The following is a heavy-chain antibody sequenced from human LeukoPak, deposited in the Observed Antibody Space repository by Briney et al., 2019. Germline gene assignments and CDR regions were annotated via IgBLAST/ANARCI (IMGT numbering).Heavy chain of an antibody. CDR3: ARAYGNGGAFDI. V-gene: IGHV3-13*01. J-gene: IGHJ3*02. Sequence: PGGSLRHSCAASGFTFSSYDMHWVRQATGKGLEWVSAIGTAGDTYYPGSVKGRFTISRENAKNSLYLQMNSLRAGDTAVYYCARAYGNGGAFDIWGQGTMVTVSS. D-gene: IGHD3-16*01. CDR2: IGTAGDT. CDR1: GFTFSSYD.